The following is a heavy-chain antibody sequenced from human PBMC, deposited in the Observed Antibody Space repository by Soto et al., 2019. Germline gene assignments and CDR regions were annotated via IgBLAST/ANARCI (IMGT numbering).Heavy chain of an antibody. V-gene: IGHV3-30-3*01. J-gene: IGHJ5*02. CDR2: ISYDGSNK. CDR3: ARSPPFGVVTFIWFDP. D-gene: IGHD3-3*01. CDR1: GFTFSSYA. Sequence: GGSLRLSCAASGFTFSSYAMHWVRQAPGKGLEWVAVISYDGSNKYYADSVKGRFTISRDNSKNTLYLQMNSLRAEDTAVYYCARSPPFGVVTFIWFDPWGQGTLVTVSS.